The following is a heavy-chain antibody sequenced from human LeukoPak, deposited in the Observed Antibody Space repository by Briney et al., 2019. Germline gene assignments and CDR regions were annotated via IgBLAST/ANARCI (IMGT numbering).Heavy chain of an antibody. CDR3: AKAPRNSSTMLDY. D-gene: IGHD6-13*01. Sequence: ASVKVSCKASGYTFTSYWIQWVRQAPGQGLEWMGLINPSDDSIAYAHRFQGRVTMTRDTSTSIVYMDLSSLRSEDTAVYYCAKAPRNSSTMLDYWGQGTLLTVSS. CDR1: GYTFTSYW. V-gene: IGHV1-46*01. J-gene: IGHJ4*02. CDR2: INPSDDSI.